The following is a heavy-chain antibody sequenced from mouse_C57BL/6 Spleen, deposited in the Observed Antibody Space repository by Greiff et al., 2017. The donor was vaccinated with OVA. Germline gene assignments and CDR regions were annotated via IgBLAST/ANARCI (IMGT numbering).Heavy chain of an antibody. CDR2: ISYDGSN. Sequence: EVQLKESGPGLVKPSQSLSLTCSVTGYSITSGYYWNWIRQFPGNKLEWMGYISYDGSNNYNPSLKNRISITRDTSKNQFFLKLNSVTTEDTATYYCARWFAYWGQGTLVTVSA. CDR3: ARWFAY. V-gene: IGHV3-6*01. CDR1: GYSITSGYY. J-gene: IGHJ3*01.